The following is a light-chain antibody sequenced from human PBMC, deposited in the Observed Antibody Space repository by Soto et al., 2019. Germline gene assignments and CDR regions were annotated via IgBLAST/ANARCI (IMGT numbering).Light chain of an antibody. CDR1: SSDIGAYNY. Sequence: QSVLTQPTSVSGSPGQSITISCTGTSSDIGAYNYVSWYQQHPGKAPKLMIRDVRNRPSVVSNRFSGSKSGNTASLTISGLQAEDEADYYCRSYTSSSSVVFGGGTKPTVL. V-gene: IGLV2-14*03. CDR3: RSYTSSSSVV. CDR2: DVR. J-gene: IGLJ2*01.